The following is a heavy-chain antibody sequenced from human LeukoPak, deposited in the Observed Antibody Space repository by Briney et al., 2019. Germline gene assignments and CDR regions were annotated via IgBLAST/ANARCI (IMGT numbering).Heavy chain of an antibody. J-gene: IGHJ3*02. V-gene: IGHV3-30*04. CDR3: FSTYDAFDI. Sequence: GGSPRLSCAASGFTFSSYAMHWVRQAPGKGLEWVAVISYDGSNKYYADSVKGRFTISRDNSKNTLYLQMNSLRAEDTAVYYCFSTYDAFDIWGQGTMVTVSS. CDR2: ISYDGSNK. CDR1: GFTFSSYA.